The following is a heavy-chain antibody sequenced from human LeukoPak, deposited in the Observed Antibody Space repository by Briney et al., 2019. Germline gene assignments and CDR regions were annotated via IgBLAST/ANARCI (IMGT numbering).Heavy chain of an antibody. J-gene: IGHJ4*02. CDR2: ISISRSYM. D-gene: IGHD3-22*01. V-gene: IGHV3-21*01. Sequence: GGSLRLSCAASGFIFSSYAMNWVRQAPGKGLEWVSSISISRSYMYYADSVKGRFTISRDNAKNSLYLQMNSLRAEDTAVYYCARAYDSSSSFDYWGQGTLVTVSS. CDR1: GFIFSSYA. CDR3: ARAYDSSSSFDY.